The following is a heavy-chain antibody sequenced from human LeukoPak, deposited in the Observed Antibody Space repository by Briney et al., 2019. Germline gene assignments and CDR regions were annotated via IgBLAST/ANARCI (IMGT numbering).Heavy chain of an antibody. D-gene: IGHD3-10*01. CDR2: IYHSGST. J-gene: IGHJ4*02. V-gene: IGHV4-39*01. Sequence: PSETLSLTCTVSGGSISSSTYYWGWIRQPPGKGLEWIGSIYHSGSTYYDPSLKSRVTISVDTSKNQFSLKLSSVTAADTAVYYCARHQLRITIIRGLTHFDYWGQGTLVTVSS. CDR1: GGSISSSTYY. CDR3: ARHQLRITIIRGLTHFDY.